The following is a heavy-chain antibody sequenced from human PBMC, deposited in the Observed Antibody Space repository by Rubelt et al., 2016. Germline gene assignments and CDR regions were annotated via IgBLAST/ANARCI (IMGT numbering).Heavy chain of an antibody. CDR2: IYSGGST. V-gene: IGHV3-66*01. D-gene: IGHD6-6*01. Sequence: VQLVQSGGGMVQPGRSLRLSCAASGFTFSSYAMHWVRQAPGKGLEWVSVIYSGGSTYYADSVKGRLNISRANSKNTLYLQMNSLRAEDTAVYYCARVAAARPHYRGYGMDVWGQGTTVTVSS. CDR1: GFTFSSYA. CDR3: ARVAAARPHYRGYGMDV. J-gene: IGHJ6*02.